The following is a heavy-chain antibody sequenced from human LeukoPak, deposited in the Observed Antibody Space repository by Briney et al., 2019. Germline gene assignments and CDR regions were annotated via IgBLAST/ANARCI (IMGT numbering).Heavy chain of an antibody. J-gene: IGHJ6*04. V-gene: IGHV3-30*04. CDR3: ARVGVVAATTYYYYGVDV. D-gene: IGHD2-15*01. Sequence: PGRSLRLSCAASGFTFSSYAMHWVRQAPGKGLEWVAVISYDGSNKYYADSVKGRFTISRDNSKNTLYLQMNSLRAEDTAVYYCARVGVVAATTYYYYGVDVWGKGTTVTVSS. CDR2: ISYDGSNK. CDR1: GFTFSSYA.